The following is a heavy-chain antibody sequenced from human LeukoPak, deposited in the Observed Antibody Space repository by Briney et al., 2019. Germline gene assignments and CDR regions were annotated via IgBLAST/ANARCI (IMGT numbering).Heavy chain of an antibody. CDR3: ARGARGADGNDY. V-gene: IGHV3-11*04. D-gene: IGHD1-26*01. Sequence: PGGSLRLSCAASGFTFSDYNMRWIRQAPGKGLEWVSSISRSGSTKYYADSVKGRFTISRDNAKNSLYLQMNSLRVEDTAIYYCARGARGADGNDYWGQGTLVTVSS. J-gene: IGHJ4*02. CDR1: GFTFSDYN. CDR2: ISRSGSTK.